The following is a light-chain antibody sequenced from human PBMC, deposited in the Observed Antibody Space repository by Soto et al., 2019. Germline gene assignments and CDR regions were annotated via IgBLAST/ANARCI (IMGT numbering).Light chain of an antibody. CDR3: HQYGDSRSIN. V-gene: IGKV3D-20*01. CDR2: DAS. Sequence: EIVFTQSPYTLSLSPVERATLSFVASQIVRNNYLAWYQHKPGLAPRLLIYDASTRATGIPDRFSGSGSGTDFTLTVSRLEPEDFAVYYCHQYGDSRSINFGQGTRLEIK. J-gene: IGKJ5*01. CDR1: QIVRNNY.